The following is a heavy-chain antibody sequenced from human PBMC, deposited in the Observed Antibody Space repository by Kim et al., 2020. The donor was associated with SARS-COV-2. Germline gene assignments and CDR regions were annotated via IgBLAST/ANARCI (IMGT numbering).Heavy chain of an antibody. V-gene: IGHV4-4*02. J-gene: IGHJ4*02. D-gene: IGHD6-19*01. CDR3: ARGAAGLDY. Sequence: GSTNYNPSLKSRVTISVDKSKNQFSLKLSSVTAADTAVYYCARGAAGLDYWGQGTLVTVSS. CDR2: GST.